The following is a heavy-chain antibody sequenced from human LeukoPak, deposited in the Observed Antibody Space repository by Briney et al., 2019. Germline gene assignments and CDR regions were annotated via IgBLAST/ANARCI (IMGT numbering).Heavy chain of an antibody. J-gene: IGHJ3*02. CDR1: GYTFTRYY. D-gene: IGHD3-10*01. CDR3: ARGGGGAGSGSYSGGDAFDI. V-gene: IGHV1-46*01. Sequence: GASVKVSCKASGYTFTRYYIHWVRQAPGQGPEWMGMINPSGGSTTYAQRFQGRVTMTRDMSTSTVFMELSSLRSEDTAVYYCARGGGGAGSGSYSGGDAFDIWGQGTMVTVSS. CDR2: INPSGGST.